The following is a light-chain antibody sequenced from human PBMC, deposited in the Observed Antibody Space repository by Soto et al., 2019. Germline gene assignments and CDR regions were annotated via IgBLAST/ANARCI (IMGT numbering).Light chain of an antibody. CDR3: QQYGSSPLT. J-gene: IGKJ4*01. Sequence: XVXTXXPGTXSXSPGERATLSCRASQSVSSSYLGWYQQKPGQAPRLLIYGASNRATGIPDRFSGIGSGTDFTLTISRLEPEDFAVYYCQQYGSSPLTFGEGTKVEIK. CDR1: QSVSSSY. V-gene: IGKV3-20*01. CDR2: GAS.